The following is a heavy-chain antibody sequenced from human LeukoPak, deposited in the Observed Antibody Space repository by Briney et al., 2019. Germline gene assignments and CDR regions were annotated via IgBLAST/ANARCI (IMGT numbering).Heavy chain of an antibody. CDR3: AKVGRLVVVPAAPDY. V-gene: IGHV3-23*01. J-gene: IGHJ4*02. CDR1: GFTFSSYA. Sequence: PGGSLRLSCAASGFTFSSYAMSWVRQAPGKGLEWVSAISGSGGSTYYADSVKGRFTISRDNSKNTLYPQMNSLRAEDTAVYYCAKVGRLVVVPAAPDYWGQGTLVTVSS. CDR2: ISGSGGST. D-gene: IGHD2-2*01.